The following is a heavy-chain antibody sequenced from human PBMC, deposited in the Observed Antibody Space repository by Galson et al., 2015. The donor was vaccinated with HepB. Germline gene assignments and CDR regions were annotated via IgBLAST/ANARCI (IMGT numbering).Heavy chain of an antibody. CDR1: GDSITSSHW. J-gene: IGHJ4*02. CDR3: ARGLRDYNLGRDYLDL. Sequence: TLSLTCAVTGDSITSSHWWSWVRQPPGKGLEWIGEIFHTGIINYNPSLKGRGTVSVDKAKNQFSLKLKSVTAADTAVYYCARGLRDYNLGRDYLDLWGQGTLVSVSS. CDR2: IFHTGII. D-gene: IGHD3-16*01. V-gene: IGHV4-4*02.